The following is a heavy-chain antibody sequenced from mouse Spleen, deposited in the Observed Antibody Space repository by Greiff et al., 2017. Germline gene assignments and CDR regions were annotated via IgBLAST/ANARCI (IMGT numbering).Heavy chain of an antibody. CDR2: IDPETGGT. V-gene: IGHV1-15*01. Sequence: QVQLQQSGAELVRPGASVTLSCKASGYTFTDYEMHWVKQTPVHGLEWIGAIDPETGGTAYNQKFKGKAILTADKSSSTAYMELRSLTSEDSAVYYCTRWEKVGPVFDYWGQGTTLTVSS. D-gene: IGHD4-1*01. CDR3: TRWEKVGPVFDY. J-gene: IGHJ2*01. CDR1: GYTFTDYE.